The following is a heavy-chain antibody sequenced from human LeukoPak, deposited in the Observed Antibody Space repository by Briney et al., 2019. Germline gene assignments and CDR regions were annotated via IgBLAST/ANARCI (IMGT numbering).Heavy chain of an antibody. Sequence: SETLSLTCTVSGGSISSYYWSWIRQPPGKGLEWIGYIYYSGSTNYNPSLKSRVTMSVDTSKNQFSLKLSSVTAADTAVYYCARVGSEDAFDIWGQGTVVTVSS. D-gene: IGHD3-16*01. J-gene: IGHJ3*02. CDR1: GGSISSYY. CDR2: IYYSGST. CDR3: ARVGSEDAFDI. V-gene: IGHV4-59*12.